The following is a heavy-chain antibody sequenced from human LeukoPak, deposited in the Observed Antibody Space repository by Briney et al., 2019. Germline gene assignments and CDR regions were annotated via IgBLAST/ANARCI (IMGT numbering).Heavy chain of an antibody. CDR1: GGSISSYY. J-gene: IGHJ5*02. CDR3: ARYNWNDFSFDP. D-gene: IGHD1-1*01. V-gene: IGHV4-59*08. Sequence: KPSETLSLTCTVSGGSISSYYWSWIRQPPGKGLEWIGYIYYSGSTNYNPSLKSRVTISVDTSKNQFSLKLSSVTAADTAVYYCARYNWNDFSFDPWGQGTLVTVSS. CDR2: IYYSGST.